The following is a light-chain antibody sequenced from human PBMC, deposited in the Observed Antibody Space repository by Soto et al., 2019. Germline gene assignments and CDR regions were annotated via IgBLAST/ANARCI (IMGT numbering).Light chain of an antibody. CDR1: QRVYSSY. V-gene: IGKV3-20*01. CDR2: DAS. CDR3: HQYASSPWT. Sequence: SMLTQSPGTLSLSPGERVTLSCRASQRVYSSYLAWYQQRPGQAPRLLFYDASIRATGIPDRFSGSGSGTDFSLTISRLEPEDFAVYYCHQYASSPWTFGQGTKVDIK. J-gene: IGKJ1*01.